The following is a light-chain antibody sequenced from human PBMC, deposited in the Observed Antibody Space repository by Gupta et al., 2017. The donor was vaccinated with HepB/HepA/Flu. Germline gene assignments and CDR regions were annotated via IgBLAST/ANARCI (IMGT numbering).Light chain of an antibody. Sequence: DIQMTQSPSSLSASVGDRVTITCRASQSISSYLHWYQQKPGKAPRLLMYSTSNWEIGVPSRFSGSGSGTDFTLTISSLQSEDFATYYCQQCYSTPPTFGQGSKVEI. J-gene: IGKJ1*01. CDR3: QQCYSTPPT. V-gene: IGKV1-39*01. CDR1: QSISSY. CDR2: STS.